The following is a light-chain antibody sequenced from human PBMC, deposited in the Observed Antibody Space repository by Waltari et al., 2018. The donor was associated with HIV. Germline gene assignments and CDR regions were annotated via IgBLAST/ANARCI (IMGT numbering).Light chain of an antibody. CDR1: QDVDRY. V-gene: IGKV3-11*01. CDR2: DAS. Sequence: EIVLTQSPATLPLSPGERASLSCRASQDVDRYLAWYQQRPGQPPRLLIYDASSRATGVPPRFSGGGSGTDFFLTINSLEPEDFAIYFCQQRVTWPHTFGQGT. CDR3: QQRVTWPHT. J-gene: IGKJ2*01.